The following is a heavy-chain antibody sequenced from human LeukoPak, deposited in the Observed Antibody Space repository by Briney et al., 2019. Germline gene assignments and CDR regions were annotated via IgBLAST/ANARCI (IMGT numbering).Heavy chain of an antibody. D-gene: IGHD2-15*01. CDR2: TSGSGDIR. CDR1: GFTFKNYA. Sequence: GGSLRLSCAASGFTFKNYAMTWVRQAPGKGLEWVSRTSGSGDIRLYADSVKGRSTISRTNSENRLYLQMNSLRADDSGVYYCANYRSGGGGYYSGLEHWGQGTQVTVSS. CDR3: ANYRSGGGGYYSGLEH. J-gene: IGHJ1*01. V-gene: IGHV3-23*01.